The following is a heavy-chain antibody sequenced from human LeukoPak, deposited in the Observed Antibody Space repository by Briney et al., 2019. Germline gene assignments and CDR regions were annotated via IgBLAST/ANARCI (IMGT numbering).Heavy chain of an antibody. Sequence: SGPTLVKPTQTLTLTCTFSGFSLTTRGVGVGWIRQPPGKALVWLALIYWDDDKRYSPSLKSRLTITKDTSKNQVVLTMTNMDPVDTATYYCAHRTDLYSSSWYWGYWGQGTLVTVSS. CDR1: GFSLTTRGVG. J-gene: IGHJ4*02. V-gene: IGHV2-5*02. CDR3: AHRTDLYSSSWYWGY. D-gene: IGHD6-13*01. CDR2: IYWDDDK.